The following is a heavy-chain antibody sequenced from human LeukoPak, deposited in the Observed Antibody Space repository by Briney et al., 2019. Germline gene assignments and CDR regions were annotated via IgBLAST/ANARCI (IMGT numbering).Heavy chain of an antibody. CDR2: IFYSGIT. D-gene: IGHD1-26*01. CDR3: AKTIGGNAKGGSPYFDS. J-gene: IGHJ4*02. CDR1: GGSIRSSSFF. V-gene: IGHV4-39*07. Sequence: SETLSLTCNVSGGSIRSSSFFWGWIRQSPGKGLEWLGNIFYSGITYDNPSLKSRVTMSVDPSKNQFSLKLNSVTAADTAVYYCAKTIGGNAKGGSPYFDSWGQGTLVTVSS.